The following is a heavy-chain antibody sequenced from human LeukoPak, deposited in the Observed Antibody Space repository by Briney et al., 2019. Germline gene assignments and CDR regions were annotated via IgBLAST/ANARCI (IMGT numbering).Heavy chain of an antibody. Sequence: GGSLRLSCAASGSTFSSYAMSWVRQAPGKGLEWVSAISGSGGSTYYADSVKGRFTISRDNSKNTLYLQMNSLRAEDTAVYYCAKVGGSSWYRGAFDIWGQGTLVTVSS. V-gene: IGHV3-23*01. CDR3: AKVGGSSWYRGAFDI. D-gene: IGHD6-13*01. CDR2: ISGSGGST. CDR1: GSTFSSYA. J-gene: IGHJ3*02.